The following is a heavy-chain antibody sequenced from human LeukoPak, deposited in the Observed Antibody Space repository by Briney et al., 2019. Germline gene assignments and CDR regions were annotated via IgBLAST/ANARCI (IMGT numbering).Heavy chain of an antibody. J-gene: IGHJ6*03. D-gene: IGHD5-24*01. V-gene: IGHV4-59*07. CDR2: IFYNGST. CDR3: ARATPNSYYYFYYMDV. CDR1: GDSISTYY. Sequence: SDTLSLTCSVSGDSISTYYWNWIRQPPGKGPEWIGSIFYNGSTNYNPSLKSRVTISVDRSRIQFSLKLNSVTAADTAVYHCARATPNSYYYFYYMDVWGKGATVTVSS.